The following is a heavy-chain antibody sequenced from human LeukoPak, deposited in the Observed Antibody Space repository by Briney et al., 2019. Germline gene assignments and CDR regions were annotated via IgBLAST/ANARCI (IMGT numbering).Heavy chain of an antibody. V-gene: IGHV3-33*01. D-gene: IGHD1-14*01. CDR2: IWNDGSKE. CDR1: GFTFSSYG. J-gene: IGHJ4*01. CDR3: ARVGPINPGLAVL. Sequence: GGSLRLSCAASGFTFSSYGMHWVRQAPGKGLEWMAIIWNDGSKEYYADSVKGRFTISRDNSQNTLYLEMSSLRVEDTAVYSCARVGPINPGLAVLWGQGTLVTVSS.